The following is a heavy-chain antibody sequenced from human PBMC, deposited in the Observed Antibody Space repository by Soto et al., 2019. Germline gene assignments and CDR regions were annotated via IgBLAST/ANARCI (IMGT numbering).Heavy chain of an antibody. D-gene: IGHD4-17*01. V-gene: IGHV1-69*01. Sequence: QVQLEQSGAEVKKAGSSVKVSCKAFGGSVNSHAISWVRQAPGQGLEWMGGIIPMFGTPTYAQKFQAGVTISAEESTSTVYMDLSSLRAEDTAVYYCARSRIVAGFNDYGGNYHGFDIWGQGTMVTVSS. J-gene: IGHJ3*02. CDR1: GGSVNSHA. CDR3: ARSRIVAGFNDYGGNYHGFDI. CDR2: IIPMFGTP.